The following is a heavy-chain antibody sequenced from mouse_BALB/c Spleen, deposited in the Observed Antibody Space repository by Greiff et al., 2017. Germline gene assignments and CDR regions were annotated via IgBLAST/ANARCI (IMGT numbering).Heavy chain of an antibody. CDR3: ARSDRGYAMDY. Sequence: QVQLQQSGPELVKPGASVKISCKASGYAFSSSWMNWVKQRPGQGLEWIGRIYPGDGDTNYNGKFKGKATLTADKSSSTAYMQLSSLTSVDSAVYFCARSDRGYAMDYWGQGTSVTVAS. CDR2: IYPGDGDT. CDR1: GYAFSSSW. J-gene: IGHJ4*01. V-gene: IGHV1-82*01. D-gene: IGHD2-14*01.